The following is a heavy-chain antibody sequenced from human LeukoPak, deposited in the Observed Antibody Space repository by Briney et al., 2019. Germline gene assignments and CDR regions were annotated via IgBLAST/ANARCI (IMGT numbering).Heavy chain of an antibody. CDR1: GGSFSGYY. V-gene: IGHV4-34*01. D-gene: IGHD6-13*01. CDR2: INHSGST. J-gene: IGHJ5*02. Sequence: PSETLSLTCAVYGGSFSGYYWSWIRQPPGKGLEWIGEINHSGSTNYNPSLKSRVTISVDTSKNQFSLKLSSVTAADTAVYYCARGIAAAYSWFDPWGQGTLVTVSS. CDR3: ARGIAAAYSWFDP.